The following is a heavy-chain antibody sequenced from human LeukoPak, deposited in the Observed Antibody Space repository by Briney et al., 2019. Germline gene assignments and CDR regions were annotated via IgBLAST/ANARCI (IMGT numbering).Heavy chain of an antibody. CDR3: ASDYINFQH. CDR2: ISYDGSNK. V-gene: IGHV3-30-3*01. Sequence: PGRSLRLSCAASGFTFSSYAMHWVRQAPGKGLEWVAVISYDGSNKYYADSVKGRFTISRDNSKNTLYLRMNSLRAEDTAVYYCASDYINFQHWGQGTLVTVSS. J-gene: IGHJ1*01. D-gene: IGHD4-11*01. CDR1: GFTFSSYA.